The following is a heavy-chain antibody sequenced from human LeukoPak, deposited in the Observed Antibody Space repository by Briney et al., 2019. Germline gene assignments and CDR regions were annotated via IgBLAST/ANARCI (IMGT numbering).Heavy chain of an antibody. CDR2: IDNSGST. V-gene: IGHV4-39*01. Sequence: SETLSLTCTVSGGSISSSSYNWGWIRQAPGKGLEWIGSIDNSGSTYYNPSLKSRVTTSVDTSKDQLSLKVNSVTAADTAVYYCARPPGIAAAWFDPWGQGILVTVSS. J-gene: IGHJ5*02. CDR1: GGSISSSSYN. CDR3: ARPPGIAAAWFDP. D-gene: IGHD6-13*01.